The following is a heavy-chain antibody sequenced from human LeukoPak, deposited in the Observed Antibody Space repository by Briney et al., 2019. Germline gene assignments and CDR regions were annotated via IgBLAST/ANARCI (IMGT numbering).Heavy chain of an antibody. J-gene: IGHJ3*02. D-gene: IGHD6-13*01. Sequence: GGSLRLSRAASGFTFDDYAMHWVRHAPGKGLEWVSGISWNSGSIGYADSVKGRFTISRDNAKNSLYLQMNSLRAEDMALYYCAKDLGAAGKRAFDIWGQGTMVTVSS. CDR2: ISWNSGSI. CDR1: GFTFDDYA. V-gene: IGHV3-9*03. CDR3: AKDLGAAGKRAFDI.